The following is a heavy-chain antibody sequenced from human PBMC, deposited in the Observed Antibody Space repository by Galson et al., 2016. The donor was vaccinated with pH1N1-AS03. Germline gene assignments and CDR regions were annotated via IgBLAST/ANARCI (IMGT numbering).Heavy chain of an antibody. J-gene: IGHJ4*02. CDR2: IAKDGTTK. CDR1: GFDFRSYS. Sequence: SLRLSCAASGFDFRSYSMHWVRQAPGKGLEWGAVIAKDGTTKFDADFVKGRFTISRDNFRNTLYLEMSRLTPEDTAVYYCAREGTGIVRSYRGSLDSWGQGTLVTVTS. D-gene: IGHD3-10*01. V-gene: IGHV3-30-3*01. CDR3: AREGTGIVRSYRGSLDS.